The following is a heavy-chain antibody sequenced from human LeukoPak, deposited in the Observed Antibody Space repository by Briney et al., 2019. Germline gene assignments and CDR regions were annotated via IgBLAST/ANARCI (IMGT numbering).Heavy chain of an antibody. D-gene: IGHD3-9*01. V-gene: IGHV4-61*02. CDR2: IYTSGST. J-gene: IGHJ3*02. CDR1: GGSISSGSYY. CDR3: GATYYDILTGYYSDAFDI. Sequence: MSSETLSLTCTVSGGSISSGSYYWSRIRQPAGKGLEWIGRIYTSGSTNYNPSLKSRVTISVDTSKNQFSLKLSSVTAADTAVYYCGATYYDILTGYYSDAFDIWGQGTMVTVSS.